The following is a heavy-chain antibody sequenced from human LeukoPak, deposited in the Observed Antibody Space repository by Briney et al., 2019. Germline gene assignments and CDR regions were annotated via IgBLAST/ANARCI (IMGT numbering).Heavy chain of an antibody. V-gene: IGHV3-66*01. CDR1: GFTVSSNY. Sequence: GGSLRLSCAASGFTVSSNYMSWVRQAPGKGLEWVSVIYSGGSTYYADSVKGRFTISRDNSKNTLYLQMNSLRAEDTAVYYCARDYAYYYGMDVWGQGTTVTVSS. CDR3: ARDYAYYYGMDV. CDR2: IYSGGST. J-gene: IGHJ6*02. D-gene: IGHD3-16*01.